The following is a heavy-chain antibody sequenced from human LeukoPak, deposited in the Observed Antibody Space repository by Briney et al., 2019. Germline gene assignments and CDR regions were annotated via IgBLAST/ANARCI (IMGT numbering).Heavy chain of an antibody. CDR3: AKASYDILTGYYSS. V-gene: IGHV3-23*01. CDR1: GFTFSSYA. J-gene: IGHJ5*02. Sequence: PGGSLRLSCAASGFTFSSYAMSWVRQAPGKGLEWVSAISGSGGSTYYADSVKGRFTISRDNSKNTLYLQMNSLRAEDTPVYYCAKASYDILTGYYSSWGQGALVTVSS. CDR2: ISGSGGST. D-gene: IGHD3-9*01.